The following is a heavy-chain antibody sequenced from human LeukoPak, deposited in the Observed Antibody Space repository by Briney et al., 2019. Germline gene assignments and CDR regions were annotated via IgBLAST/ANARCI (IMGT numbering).Heavy chain of an antibody. CDR1: GGSISSYY. CDR3: AGGFDSNPDY. Sequence: SETLSLTCTVSGGSISSYYWSWIRQSPGRGLEWIGYIFYSGSTNYNPSLKSRVTISIDTSKNHFSLKLSSVTAADTAVYYCAGGFDSNPDYWGQGTLVTVSS. V-gene: IGHV4-59*01. CDR2: IFYSGST. D-gene: IGHD3-16*01. J-gene: IGHJ4*02.